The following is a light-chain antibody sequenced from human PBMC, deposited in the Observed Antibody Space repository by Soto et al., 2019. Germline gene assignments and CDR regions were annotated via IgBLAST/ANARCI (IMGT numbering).Light chain of an antibody. CDR1: SSDVGGYHF. J-gene: IGLJ1*01. V-gene: IGLV2-8*01. CDR3: SSYAGDDTYV. Sequence: QSALTQPPSASGSLGQSVTISCTGTSSDVGGYHFVSWYQVHPGRAPKLLIFDVTKRPSGVPDRFSGSKSGNTASLTVSGLQPDDESDYFCSSYAGDDTYVFGTGTKLTVL. CDR2: DVT.